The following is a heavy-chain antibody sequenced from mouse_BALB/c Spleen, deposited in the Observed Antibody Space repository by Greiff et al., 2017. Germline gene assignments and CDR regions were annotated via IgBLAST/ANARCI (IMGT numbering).Heavy chain of an antibody. D-gene: IGHD1-1*01. J-gene: IGHJ1*01. CDR1: GYTFTSYW. V-gene: IGHV1-69*02. CDR3: ARSDGITTDFDV. Sequence: QVHVKQPGAELVKPGASVKLSCKASGYTFTSYWMHWVKQRPGQGLEWIGEIDPSDSYTNYNQKFKGKATLTVDKSSSTAYMELARLTSEDSAIYYCARSDGITTDFDVWGAGTTVTVSS. CDR2: IDPSDSYT.